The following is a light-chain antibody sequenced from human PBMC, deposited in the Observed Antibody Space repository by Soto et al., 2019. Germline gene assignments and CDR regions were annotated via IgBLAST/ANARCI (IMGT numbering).Light chain of an antibody. J-gene: IGLJ3*02. CDR2: GSS. CDR3: QSYDNNLSGGV. V-gene: IGLV1-40*01. Sequence: QSVLTQPPSVSGAPGRRVTISCTGSSSNIGAGYDVHWYQQLPGRAPKLLIYGSSNRPSGVPDRISGSKSGTSASLAITGLQAEDEADYYCQSYDNNLSGGVFGGGTKLPS. CDR1: SSNIGAGYD.